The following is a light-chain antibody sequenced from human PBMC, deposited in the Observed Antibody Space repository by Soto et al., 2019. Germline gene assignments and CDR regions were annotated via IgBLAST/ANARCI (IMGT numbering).Light chain of an antibody. Sequence: DIQMTQSPSTLSASVGDRVTITCRASQSINIWLAWYQQKPGKAPKLLIYKASSLESGVPSTFSGSGSGTEFTLPISSLQPDDFATYYCQQYNSYPWTFGQGTKVEIK. V-gene: IGKV1-5*03. CDR1: QSINIW. CDR3: QQYNSYPWT. CDR2: KAS. J-gene: IGKJ1*01.